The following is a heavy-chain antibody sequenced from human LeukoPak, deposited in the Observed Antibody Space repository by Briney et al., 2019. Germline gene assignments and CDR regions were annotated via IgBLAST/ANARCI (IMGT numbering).Heavy chain of an antibody. CDR3: ARRIWFDP. V-gene: IGHV1-8*01. CDR1: GYTFTSYD. J-gene: IGHJ5*02. Sequence: ASVKVSCKASGYTFTSYDINWGRQANGQGLEWKGWMNPNSGNTGYAQKFQGRVTMTRNTSIITAYMELSSLRSEDAAVYYCARRIWFDPWGQGTLVTVS. CDR2: MNPNSGNT.